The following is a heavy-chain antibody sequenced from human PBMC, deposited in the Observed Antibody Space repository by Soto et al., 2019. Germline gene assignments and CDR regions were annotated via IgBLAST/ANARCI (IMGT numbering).Heavy chain of an antibody. CDR3: AREVEDIVVVPADIPVGWFDP. CDR2: IIPIFGTA. Sequence: SVKVSCKASGGTFSSYAISWVRQAPGQGLEWMGGIIPIFGTANYAQKFQGRVTITADESTSTAYMELSSLRSEDTAVYCCAREVEDIVVVPADIPVGWFDPWGQGTLVTVSS. V-gene: IGHV1-69*13. J-gene: IGHJ5*02. D-gene: IGHD2-2*02. CDR1: GGTFSSYA.